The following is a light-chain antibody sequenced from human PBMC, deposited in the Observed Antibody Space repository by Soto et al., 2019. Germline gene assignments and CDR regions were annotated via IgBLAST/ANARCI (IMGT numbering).Light chain of an antibody. CDR2: VAS. Sequence: EIVLTQSPDTLSLSPGERATLSCRASQSVSSNNLAWYQHKSGQPPRLLIYVASRRATGIPDRFSGSGSGAEFTLTITRLEPEDFAVYYCQQHGSGPWTFGRGTKVEIK. J-gene: IGKJ1*01. V-gene: IGKV3-20*01. CDR1: QSVSSNN. CDR3: QQHGSGPWT.